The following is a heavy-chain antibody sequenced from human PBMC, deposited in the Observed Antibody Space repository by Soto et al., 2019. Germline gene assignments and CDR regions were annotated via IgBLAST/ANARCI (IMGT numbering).Heavy chain of an antibody. CDR2: ISAYNGNT. Sequence: ASVKVSCKASGYTFTSYGISWVRQAPGQGLEWMGWISAYNGNTNYAQKLQGRVTMTTDTSTSTAYMELRSLRSDDTAVYYCARDMYCSGGSCYSDWYFDPWGRGTLVTVSS. D-gene: IGHD2-15*01. CDR1: GYTFTSYG. CDR3: ARDMYCSGGSCYSDWYFDP. J-gene: IGHJ2*01. V-gene: IGHV1-18*04.